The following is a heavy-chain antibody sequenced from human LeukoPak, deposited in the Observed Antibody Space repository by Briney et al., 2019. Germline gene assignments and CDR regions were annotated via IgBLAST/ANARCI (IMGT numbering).Heavy chain of an antibody. CDR1: GLTFSGYG. CDR3: AAINIAQLPIRVY. V-gene: IGHV3-30*02. Sequence: GGSLRLSCAASGLTFSGYGMHWARQAPGKGLDWVSFIRYDGSDKYYADSVKGRFTISRANSKNTLYPQMNSLRLEDPAVNYFAAINIAQLPIRVYWGQGTLVTVSS. CDR2: IRYDGSDK. D-gene: IGHD5-24*01. J-gene: IGHJ4*02.